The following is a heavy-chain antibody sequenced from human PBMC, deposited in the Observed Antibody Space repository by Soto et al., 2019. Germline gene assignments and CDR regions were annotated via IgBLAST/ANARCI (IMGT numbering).Heavy chain of an antibody. D-gene: IGHD3-22*01. J-gene: IGHJ4*02. V-gene: IGHV3-48*04. CDR3: ATSGYSHRPGY. Sequence: PGGSLRLSCVASGFTFSTYSLNWVRQAPGKGLEWISYISSSSETIYYADSVKGRFTISRDNAKNSLYLQMNSLRAEDTAVYYCATSGYSHRPGYWGQGTLVTVSS. CDR1: GFTFSTYS. CDR2: ISSSSETI.